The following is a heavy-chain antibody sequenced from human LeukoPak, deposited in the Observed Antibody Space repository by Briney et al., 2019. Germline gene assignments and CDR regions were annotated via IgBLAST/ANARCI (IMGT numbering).Heavy chain of an antibody. J-gene: IGHJ4*02. CDR1: GYFFTTYW. CDR3: ATTPDGDYGPLHY. Sequence: PGESLKISCKGSGYFFTTYWIGWVRQMPGKGLEWMGIIFPGDSNTRYSPSFRGQVTFSADKSISTAYLQWSGLKASDTAMYYCATTPDGDYGPLHYWGQGTLVTVSS. V-gene: IGHV5-51*03. CDR2: IFPGDSNT. D-gene: IGHD4-17*01.